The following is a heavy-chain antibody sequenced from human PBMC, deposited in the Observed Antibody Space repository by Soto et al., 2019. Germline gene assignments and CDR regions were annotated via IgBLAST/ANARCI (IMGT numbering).Heavy chain of an antibody. J-gene: IGHJ6*02. CDR3: ASFHSRRGEYYFFGMEV. CDR1: GYTFTGYY. D-gene: IGHD3-10*01. CDR2: INPNGGGT. V-gene: IGHV1-2*02. Sequence: ASVQVSCKASGYTFTGYYMHWVRQAPGQGLEWMGWINPNGGGTNYAQKFQDRVTMTRDTSISTAYMELSRLRSDDTAVYYCASFHSRRGEYYFFGMEVWGQGTTVTVSS.